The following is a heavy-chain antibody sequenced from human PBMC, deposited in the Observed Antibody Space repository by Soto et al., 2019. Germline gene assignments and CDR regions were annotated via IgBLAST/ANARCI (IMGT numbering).Heavy chain of an antibody. D-gene: IGHD3-22*01. CDR3: ARDRGPSSGYYPYWFDP. Sequence: QVQLVQSGAEVKKPGSSVKVSCKASGGTFSSYAITWVRQAPGQGLEWMGGIIPIFGTANYAQKFQGRVTSTAEESTSTAYMELSSLRSEDTAVYYCARDRGPSSGYYPYWFDPWGQGTLVTVSS. J-gene: IGHJ5*02. V-gene: IGHV1-69*12. CDR1: GGTFSSYA. CDR2: IIPIFGTA.